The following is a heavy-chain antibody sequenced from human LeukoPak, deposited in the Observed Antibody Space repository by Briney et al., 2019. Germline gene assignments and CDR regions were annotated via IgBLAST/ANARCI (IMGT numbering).Heavy chain of an antibody. V-gene: IGHV4-39*01. D-gene: IGHD3-22*01. J-gene: IGHJ4*02. CDR2: IYYSGST. CDR1: GFTFSSYW. Sequence: PGGSLRLSCAASGFTFSSYWMNWIRQPPGKGLEWIGSIYYSGSTYYDPSLKSRVTISVDTSKNQFSLKLSSVTAADTAVYYCARPPYYDSSGYYEGAFDYWGQGTLVTVSS. CDR3: ARPPYYDSSGYYEGAFDY.